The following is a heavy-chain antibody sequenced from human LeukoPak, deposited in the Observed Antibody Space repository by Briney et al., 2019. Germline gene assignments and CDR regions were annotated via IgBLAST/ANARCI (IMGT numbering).Heavy chain of an antibody. CDR3: AREFPSYYMDV. CDR2: IYYNGST. CDR1: GGSISSGGYY. V-gene: IGHV4-31*03. Sequence: SETLSLTCTVSGGSISSGGYYWSWIRQHPGKGLEWIGYIYYNGSTYYNLSLKSRVTISVDTSKNQFSLKLSSVTAADTAVYYCAREFPSYYMDVWGKGTTVTVSS. J-gene: IGHJ6*03.